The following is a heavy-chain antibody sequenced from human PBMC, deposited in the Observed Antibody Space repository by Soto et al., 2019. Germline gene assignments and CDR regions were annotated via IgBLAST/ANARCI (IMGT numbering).Heavy chain of an antibody. CDR2: ISGSGGST. D-gene: IGHD2-21*02. J-gene: IGHJ4*02. V-gene: IGHV3-23*01. CDR1: GFTFSSYA. CDR3: AKDLACPLGDCYEAYFDY. Sequence: GGSLRLSCAASGFTFSSYAMSWVRQAPGKGLEWVSAISGSGGSTYYADSVKGRFTNSRDNSKNTLYLQMNSLRAEDTAVYYCAKDLACPLGDCYEAYFDYWGQGTLVTVSS.